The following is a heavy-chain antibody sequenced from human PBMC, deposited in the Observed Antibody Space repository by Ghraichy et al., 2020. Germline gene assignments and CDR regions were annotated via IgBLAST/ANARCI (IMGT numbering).Heavy chain of an antibody. J-gene: IGHJ6*02. D-gene: IGHD2-2*01. CDR3: ARDRVDIVVVGGFYYGMDV. CDR1: GFTFRAYS. Sequence: LSLTCAASGFTFRAYSVSWVRPAPGKGLEWVSSISSSSRYILYADSMKGRFTISRDNAKNSLYLQMNSLRAEDTAVYYCARDRVDIVVVGGFYYGMDVWGQGTTVTVSS. CDR2: ISSSSRYI. V-gene: IGHV3-21*01.